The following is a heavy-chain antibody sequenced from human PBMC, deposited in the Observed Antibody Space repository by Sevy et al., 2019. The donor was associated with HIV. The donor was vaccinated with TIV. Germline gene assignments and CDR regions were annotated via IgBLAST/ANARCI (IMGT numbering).Heavy chain of an antibody. V-gene: IGHV1-69*13. CDR3: ARDHGSGVPAARGAFDI. CDR1: GGTFSSYA. CDR2: IIPIFGTA. J-gene: IGHJ3*02. D-gene: IGHD2-2*01. Sequence: ASVKVSCKASGGTFSSYAISWVRQAPGQGLEWMGGIIPIFGTANYAQKFQGRVTITADESTSTAYMELSSLRSEDTAVYYGARDHGSGVPAARGAFDIWGQGTMVTVSS.